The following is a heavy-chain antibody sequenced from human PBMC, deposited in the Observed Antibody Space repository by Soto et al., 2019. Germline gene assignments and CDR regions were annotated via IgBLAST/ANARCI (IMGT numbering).Heavy chain of an antibody. CDR1: GGSISSGGYY. D-gene: IGHD6-6*01. CDR3: ARGSFSSSSSWFDP. CDR2: IYYSGRT. Sequence: TLSLTCTVSGGSISSGGYYWSWIRQHPGKGLEWIGYIYYSGRTYYDPSLHSRVSIAVDTTENQFSLKLTSVTAADTSVYYCARGSFSSSSSWFDPWGRGTLVTVPS. V-gene: IGHV4-31*03. J-gene: IGHJ5*02.